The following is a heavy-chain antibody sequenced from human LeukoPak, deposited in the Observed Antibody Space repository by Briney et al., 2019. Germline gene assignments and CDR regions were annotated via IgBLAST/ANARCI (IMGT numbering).Heavy chain of an antibody. D-gene: IGHD6-19*01. CDR3: AGDKTTGGWYEFDY. CDR2: ISNDGDT. CDR1: GFTVSSNY. Sequence: PGGSLRLSCAASGFTVSSNYMSWVPQGPGKGLECVSVISNDGDTYYADSVKGRFTISRDTSKNTVSLQMNGLRAEDTAVYYCAGDKTTGGWYEFDYWGQGTLVTVSS. J-gene: IGHJ4*02. V-gene: IGHV3-53*01.